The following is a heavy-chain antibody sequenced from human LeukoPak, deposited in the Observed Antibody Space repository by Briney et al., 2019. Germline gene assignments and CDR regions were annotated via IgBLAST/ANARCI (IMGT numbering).Heavy chain of an antibody. J-gene: IGHJ4*02. CDR2: ISAYSGDT. CDR1: GYAFSSYG. D-gene: IGHD1-26*01. V-gene: IGHV1-18*01. Sequence: GASVKVSCKGSGYAFSSYGIGWVRQAPGQGLEWVGWISAYSGDTHYAQKVQGRVTMTTDTSTSTAYMELRSLRSDDTAMYYCARDTGWDMYFDYWGQGTLVTVSS. CDR3: ARDTGWDMYFDY.